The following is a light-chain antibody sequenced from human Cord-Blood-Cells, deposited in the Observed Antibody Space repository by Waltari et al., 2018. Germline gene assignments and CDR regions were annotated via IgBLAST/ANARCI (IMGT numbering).Light chain of an antibody. CDR1: QSISSY. Sequence: DIQMTQSPSSLSASVGDRVTITCRASQSISSYLNWYQQKPGKAPKLLIYAASSLQSGVPSRFSGSGSVTDFTLTISRLQPEDFATDYCQQSYSTLPYTFGQGTKLEIK. V-gene: IGKV1-39*01. CDR3: QQSYSTLPYT. J-gene: IGKJ2*01. CDR2: AAS.